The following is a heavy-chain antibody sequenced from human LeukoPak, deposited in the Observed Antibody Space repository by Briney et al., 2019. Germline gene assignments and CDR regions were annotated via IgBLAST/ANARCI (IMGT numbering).Heavy chain of an antibody. D-gene: IGHD1-20*01. CDR2: IYWDDDK. CDR3: ANNPDYNWKAHFAY. J-gene: IGHJ4*02. Sequence: SGPTLVKPTQTLTLTCSLSGVSLTTSGVGGGWIRQPPGKALEWLALIYWDDDKRYSPSLKSRLAITKHTSKNQVVLTMTDMDPVHTATYYCANNPDYNWKAHFAYRGQGALVTVPS. CDR1: GVSLTTSGVG. V-gene: IGHV2-5*02.